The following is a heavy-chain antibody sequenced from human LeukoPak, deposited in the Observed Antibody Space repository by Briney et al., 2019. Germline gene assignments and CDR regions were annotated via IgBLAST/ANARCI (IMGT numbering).Heavy chain of an antibody. CDR3: ARDGEMATIENYFDY. D-gene: IGHD5-24*01. CDR1: GGSISSSSYY. V-gene: IGHV4-39*07. CDR2: IYYSGST. J-gene: IGHJ4*02. Sequence: SETLSLTCTVSGGSISSSSYYWGWIRQPPGKGLEWIGSIYYSGSTFYNPSLKSRVTISVDTSKNQFSLKLSSVTAADTAVYYCARDGEMATIENYFDYWGQGTLVTVSS.